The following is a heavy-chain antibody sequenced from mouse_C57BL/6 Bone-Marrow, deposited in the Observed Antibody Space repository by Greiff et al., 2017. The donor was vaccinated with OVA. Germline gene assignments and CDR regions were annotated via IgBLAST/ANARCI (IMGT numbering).Heavy chain of an antibody. Sequence: EVRLVESGGGLVQPKGSLKLSCAASGFTFNTYAMHWVRQAPGKGLEWVARIRSKSSNYATYYADSVKDRFTISRDDSQSMLYLQMNNLKTEDTAMYYCVREDDYLYYYAMDYWGQGTSVTVSS. J-gene: IGHJ4*01. D-gene: IGHD2-4*01. CDR2: IRSKSSNYAT. CDR3: VREDDYLYYYAMDY. V-gene: IGHV10-3*01. CDR1: GFTFNTYA.